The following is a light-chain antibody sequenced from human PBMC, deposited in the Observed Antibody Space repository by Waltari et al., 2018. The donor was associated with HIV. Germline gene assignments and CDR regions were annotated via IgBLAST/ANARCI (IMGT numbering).Light chain of an antibody. CDR1: QSVSSSY. CDR2: GAS. V-gene: IGKV3-20*01. Sequence: VLTQSPGTLSLSPGERATLSCRASQSVSSSYLTWYQQKPGQAPRLLIYGASSRATGIPDRFSGSGSGTDFTLTISRLEPEDFAVYYCQQYGSSPQITFGPGTKVDIK. J-gene: IGKJ3*01. CDR3: QQYGSSPQIT.